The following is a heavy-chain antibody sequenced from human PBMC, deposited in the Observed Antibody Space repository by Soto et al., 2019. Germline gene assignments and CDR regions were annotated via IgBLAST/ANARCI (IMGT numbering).Heavy chain of an antibody. D-gene: IGHD3-22*01. CDR3: AKDFYYDRSGYPGYLDY. CDR2: ISYHGSNK. CDR1: GFTFSSYG. J-gene: IGHJ4*02. V-gene: IGHV3-30*18. Sequence: PGGTLRLSCAASGFTFSSYGTHCVRQAPGKGLEWVAVISYHGSNKYYSDSVKGRFTISRENSKYMLYLQMNSLRAEDTAVYYCAKDFYYDRSGYPGYLDYRCQGTLVNVFS.